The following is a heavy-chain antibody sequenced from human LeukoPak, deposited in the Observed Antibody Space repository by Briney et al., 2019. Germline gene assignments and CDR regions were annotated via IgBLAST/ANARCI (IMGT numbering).Heavy chain of an antibody. CDR2: ITDTGFAT. Sequence: PGGSLRLSCAAFGFTFSNYAMTWVRQAPGKGLEWVSGITDTGFATFYADSVRGRFTISRDNSRNTLYLQMDSLRAEDTAVYYCARAGFCSTTTCYNPFDYWGQGTLVTVSS. CDR3: ARAGFCSTTTCYNPFDY. V-gene: IGHV3-23*01. D-gene: IGHD2-2*01. CDR1: GFTFSNYA. J-gene: IGHJ4*02.